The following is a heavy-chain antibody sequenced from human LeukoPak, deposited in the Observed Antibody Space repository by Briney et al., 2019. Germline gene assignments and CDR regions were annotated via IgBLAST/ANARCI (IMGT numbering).Heavy chain of an antibody. CDR2: ISVSSKTI. CDR1: GFSFSSYN. Sequence: GGSLRLSCAASGFSFSSYNFNWVRRAPGRGLEWISYISVSSKTIYYADSVKGRFTISRDNARNSLYLQMTSLRAEDTAVYYCARLAQQRFNSDWYPDYWGQGTLVTVSS. J-gene: IGHJ4*02. D-gene: IGHD3-9*01. V-gene: IGHV3-48*04. CDR3: ARLAQQRFNSDWYPDY.